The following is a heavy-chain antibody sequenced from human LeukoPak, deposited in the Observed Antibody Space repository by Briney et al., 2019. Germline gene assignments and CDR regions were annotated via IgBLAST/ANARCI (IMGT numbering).Heavy chain of an antibody. D-gene: IGHD2-2*01. CDR2: IYYSGST. Sequence: SETLSLTCTVSGGSISSFFWSWLRQPPGKGLEWIGYIYYSGSTNYNPSLKSRVTISIDTSKNQFSLKLSSVTAADTAVYYCARVIGYCSSTSCFGYFDYWGQGTLVTVSS. CDR1: GGSISSFF. CDR3: ARVIGYCSSTSCFGYFDY. V-gene: IGHV4-59*08. J-gene: IGHJ4*02.